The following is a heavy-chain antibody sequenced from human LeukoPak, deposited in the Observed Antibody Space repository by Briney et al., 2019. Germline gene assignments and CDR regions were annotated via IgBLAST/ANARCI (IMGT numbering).Heavy chain of an antibody. CDR2: ISYDGSNK. Sequence: PGGSLRLSCAASGFTFSSYAMHWVRQAPGKGLKWVAVISYDGSNKYYADSVKGRFTISRDNSKNTLYLQMNSLRAEDTAVYYCAKENSIFGVVVIQDAFDIWGQGTMVTVSS. J-gene: IGHJ3*02. CDR1: GFTFSSYA. D-gene: IGHD3-3*01. V-gene: IGHV3-30*04. CDR3: AKENSIFGVVVIQDAFDI.